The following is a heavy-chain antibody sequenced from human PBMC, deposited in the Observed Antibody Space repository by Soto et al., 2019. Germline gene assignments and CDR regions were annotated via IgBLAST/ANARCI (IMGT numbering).Heavy chain of an antibody. CDR1: GFTFSSYW. J-gene: IGHJ4*02. Sequence: GGSLRLSCAASGFTFSSYWMSWVRQAPGKGLEWVANIKQDGSRKYYADSVKGRITISRDNAKNSLYLQMNSLRAEDTAVYDCARDTAGRSSSPGFGYWGQGTLVTVSS. D-gene: IGHD6-6*01. CDR2: IKQDGSRK. CDR3: ARDTAGRSSSPGFGY. V-gene: IGHV3-7*01.